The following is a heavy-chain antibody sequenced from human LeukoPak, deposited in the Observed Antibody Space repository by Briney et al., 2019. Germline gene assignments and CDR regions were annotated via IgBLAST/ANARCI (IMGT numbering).Heavy chain of an antibody. CDR1: GFTFSSYS. J-gene: IGHJ4*02. CDR3: ARTTVTRRGDY. V-gene: IGHV3-48*01. Sequence: GGSLRLSCAASGFTFSSYSMNWVRQAPGKGLEWVSYISSSSSTIYYADSVEGRLTISRDNAKNSLYLQMNSLRAEDTAVYYCARTTVTRRGDYWGQGTLVTVSS. D-gene: IGHD4-17*01. CDR2: ISSSSSTI.